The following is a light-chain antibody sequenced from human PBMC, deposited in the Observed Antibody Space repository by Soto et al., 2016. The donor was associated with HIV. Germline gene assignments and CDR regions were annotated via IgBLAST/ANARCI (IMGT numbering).Light chain of an antibody. CDR3: QVWDVSSDHVV. V-gene: IGLV3-21*03. CDR1: NIGSKS. J-gene: IGLJ2*01. CDR2: EDT. Sequence: SYELTQPPSVSVAPGKTARVTCGGNNIGSKSVHWYQQKSGQAPGLVLYEDTDRPSEIPERFSGSNSGNTATLTISRVEAGDEADYYCQVWDVSSDHVVFGGGTKLTVL.